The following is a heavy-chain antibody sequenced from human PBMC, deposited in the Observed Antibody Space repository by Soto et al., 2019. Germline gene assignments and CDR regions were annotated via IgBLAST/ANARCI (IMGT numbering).Heavy chain of an antibody. J-gene: IGHJ6*02. CDR1: GFTFVNYR. Sequence: WGSLRLSCAPSGFTFVNYRVNCVRDSPCKWLEWVASISGSGKDTFYRDSVKGRFTISRDNAESSLVLQMNSLTVDDTAVYHCARVHLVRTSSYYCGMDVWGPGTTVTVSS. CDR2: ISGSGKDT. V-gene: IGHV3-21*06. D-gene: IGHD6-6*01. CDR3: ARVHLVRTSSYYCGMDV.